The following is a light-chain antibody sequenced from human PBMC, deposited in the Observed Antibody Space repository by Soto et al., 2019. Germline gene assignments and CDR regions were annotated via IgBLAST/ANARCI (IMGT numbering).Light chain of an antibody. CDR2: GVS. CDR1: QSVTSN. V-gene: IGKV3-15*01. J-gene: IGKJ2*01. CDR3: QHYFNWPYT. Sequence: EIVMTQSPATLSVSPGEGATLSSRASQSVTSNLAWYQQKPGRAPRPLIYGVSTRATGIPARFSGSGSGTEFTLTISNLQSEDFALYYCQHYFNWPYTFGQGTKLEIK.